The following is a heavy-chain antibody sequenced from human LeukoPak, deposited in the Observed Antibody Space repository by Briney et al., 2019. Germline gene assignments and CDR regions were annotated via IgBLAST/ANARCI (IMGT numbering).Heavy chain of an antibody. V-gene: IGHV4-39*01. CDR2: IYYSGST. J-gene: IGHJ4*02. CDR3: VRGSTLRHYQY. Sequence: PSETLSLTCTFSGGSISSSSYYWGWIRRPPGRGLEWIGSIYYSGSTYYNPSLKSRVTVSVDTSKNQFSLKLSSVTAADTAVYYCVRGSTLRHYQYWGQGTLVTVSS. D-gene: IGHD3-16*01. CDR1: GGSISSSSYY.